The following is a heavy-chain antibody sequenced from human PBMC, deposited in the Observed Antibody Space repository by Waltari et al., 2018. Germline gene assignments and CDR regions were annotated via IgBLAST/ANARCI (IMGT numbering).Heavy chain of an antibody. Sequence: QVQLQESGPGLVKPSETLSLTCAVSGYSISSGYSWGWIRQPPGKGLEWIGSIYHSGSTYYNPSLKSRVTISVDTSKNQFSLKLSSVTAADTAVYYCARRRRSGYADTDFDYWGQGTLVTVSS. V-gene: IGHV4-38-2*01. CDR1: GYSISSGYS. CDR2: IYHSGST. J-gene: IGHJ4*02. D-gene: IGHD5-12*01. CDR3: ARRRRSGYADTDFDY.